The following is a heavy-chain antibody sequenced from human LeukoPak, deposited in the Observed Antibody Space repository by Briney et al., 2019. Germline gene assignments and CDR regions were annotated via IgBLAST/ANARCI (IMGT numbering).Heavy chain of an antibody. CDR3: AREGFYFFDF. CDR2: INTDGSST. V-gene: IGHV3-74*01. CDR1: GFTFSSYW. Sequence: GGSLRLSCAASGFTFSSYWMHWVRQAPGKGLVWVSRINTDGSSTNYADSVKGRFTISRDNAKNTVYLQMNSLRAEDSAIYYCAREGFYFFDFWGQGTLVTVSS. J-gene: IGHJ4*01.